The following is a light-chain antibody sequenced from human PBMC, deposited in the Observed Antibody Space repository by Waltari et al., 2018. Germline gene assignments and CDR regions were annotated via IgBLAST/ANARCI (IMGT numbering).Light chain of an antibody. J-gene: IGKJ1*01. CDR1: RSVSNNY. V-gene: IGKV3-20*01. CDR2: LAS. CDR3: QQYGTSPPGT. Sequence: EIVLTQSPGTLSLSPGERATLSCRASRSVSNNYLAWYQQKSGQAPRLLIYLASTRATGIPDRFSGSGSGTDFTLTISRLEPEDFAVYYCQQYGTSPPGTFGQGTKVGIK.